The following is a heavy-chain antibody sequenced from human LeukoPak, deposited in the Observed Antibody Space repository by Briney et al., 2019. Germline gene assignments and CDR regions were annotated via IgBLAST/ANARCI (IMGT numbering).Heavy chain of an antibody. Sequence: SETLSLTCTVSGGSINSSSYYWGWIRQPPGKGLEWIGSIFYSGNTYDNPSLKSRVTISVDTSKNQFSLELNSVTAADTAVYYCARHRSKWLQSSFDYWGQGTLVTVSS. D-gene: IGHD5-24*01. CDR2: IFYSGNT. CDR1: GGSINSSSYY. V-gene: IGHV4-39*01. CDR3: ARHRSKWLQSSFDY. J-gene: IGHJ4*02.